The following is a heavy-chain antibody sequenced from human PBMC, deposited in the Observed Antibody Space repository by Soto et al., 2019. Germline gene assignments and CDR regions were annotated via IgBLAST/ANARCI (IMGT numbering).Heavy chain of an antibody. CDR2: INQDGSDK. Sequence: EVQLVESGGGLVQPGGSLRLSCAASGFTFNSYWGNWVRQAPGKGLEWVANINQDGSDKYYVDSVKGRFTISRDNVKNSPFLELNSLRAADTAIYYCAGKLGGSTRPKGYWGQGTLVTVSS. CDR1: GFTFNSYW. D-gene: IGHD6-6*01. CDR3: AGKLGGSTRPKGY. J-gene: IGHJ4*02. V-gene: IGHV3-7*03.